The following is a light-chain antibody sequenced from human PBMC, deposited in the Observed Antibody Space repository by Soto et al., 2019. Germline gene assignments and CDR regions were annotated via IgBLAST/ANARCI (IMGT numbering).Light chain of an antibody. J-gene: IGKJ5*01. V-gene: IGKV3-11*01. Sequence: EIVLTQSPATLSLSPGERATLSCRASQSVSSYLAWYQQKPGQAPRLLIYDASNSATGIPARFSGSGSGTDFTLTLSSLEPEDFAVYYCQQRSNWTRVTFGQGTRLEIK. CDR2: DAS. CDR1: QSVSSY. CDR3: QQRSNWTRVT.